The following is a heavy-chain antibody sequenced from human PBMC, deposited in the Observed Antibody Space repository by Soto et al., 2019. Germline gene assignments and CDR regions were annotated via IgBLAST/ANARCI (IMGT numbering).Heavy chain of an antibody. CDR1: GGSISSSNW. D-gene: IGHD6-19*01. CDR2: IYHSGST. Sequence: PSLTCAVSGGSISSSNWWSWVRQPPGKGLEWIGEIYHSGSTNYNPSLKSRVTISVDKSKNQFSLKLSSVTATDTAVYYCARSAVAGTRYLDYWGQGTLVTVSS. CDR3: ARSAVAGTRYLDY. V-gene: IGHV4-4*02. J-gene: IGHJ4*02.